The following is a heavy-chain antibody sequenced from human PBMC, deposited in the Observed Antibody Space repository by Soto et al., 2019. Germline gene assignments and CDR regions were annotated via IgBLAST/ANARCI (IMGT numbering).Heavy chain of an antibody. Sequence: EVQLVESGGGLVQPGGSLRLSCAASGFTFRSYEMIWVRQAPRKGLEWVSYISGSGNTIYQADSVKGRFTISRDNAKNSLYLQMNYLRAEDTAVYYCASYTWGSSIDYWGQGTLVTVSS. J-gene: IGHJ4*02. CDR2: ISGSGNTI. CDR3: ASYTWGSSIDY. V-gene: IGHV3-48*03. D-gene: IGHD3-16*01. CDR1: GFTFRSYE.